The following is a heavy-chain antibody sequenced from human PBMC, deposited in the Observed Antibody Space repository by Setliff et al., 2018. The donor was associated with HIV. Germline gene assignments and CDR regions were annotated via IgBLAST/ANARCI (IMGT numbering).Heavy chain of an antibody. D-gene: IGHD6-13*01. V-gene: IGHV1-69-2*01. Sequence: GASVKVSCKASGYTFVDYYMHCVQQAPGKGLEWMGRVDPEDGETIYAEKFQGRLTITTDTSTDTGYMEMTKLRSEDTAVYYCAILMTARGTWEYFQHWGQGTLVTVSS. CDR1: GYTFVDYY. CDR3: AILMTARGTWEYFQH. J-gene: IGHJ1*01. CDR2: VDPEDGET.